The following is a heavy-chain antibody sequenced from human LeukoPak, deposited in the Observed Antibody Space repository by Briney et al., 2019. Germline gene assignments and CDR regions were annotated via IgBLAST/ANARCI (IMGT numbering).Heavy chain of an antibody. Sequence: SETLSLTCVVYGGSLSGYYLSWIRQPPGKGLEWIGEINHSGTTTYNPSLESRATISVDTSKNQFSLKLTSVTAADTAVYYCARVEAGVGPGHWGQGTLVTVSS. D-gene: IGHD1-26*01. CDR2: INHSGTT. CDR3: ARVEAGVGPGH. J-gene: IGHJ4*02. CDR1: GGSLSGYY. V-gene: IGHV4-34*01.